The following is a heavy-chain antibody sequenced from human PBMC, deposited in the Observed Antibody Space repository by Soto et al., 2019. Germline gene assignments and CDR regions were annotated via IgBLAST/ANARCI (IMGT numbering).Heavy chain of an antibody. Sequence: SETLSLTCTVSGDSLSNYFWSWIRQPADKGLEWIGRIYGSGTTIYNPSLRGRVTISLDTSKNQFSLKLTSVTAADTAVYYCAKDIPGGIPPPWGHGTLVTVSS. J-gene: IGHJ5*02. CDR1: GDSLSNYF. CDR2: IYGSGTT. D-gene: IGHD2-8*02. V-gene: IGHV4-4*07. CDR3: AKDIPGGIPPP.